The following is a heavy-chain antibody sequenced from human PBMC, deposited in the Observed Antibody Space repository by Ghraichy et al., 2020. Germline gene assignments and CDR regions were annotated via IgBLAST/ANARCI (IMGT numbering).Heavy chain of an antibody. CDR1: GFNFSSYD. V-gene: IGHV3-48*02. CDR3: ARDPTTVVTPNWFDP. CDR2: ISSTSRTI. D-gene: IGHD4-23*01. Sequence: GRSLRLSCVASGFNFSSYDMNWVRQAPGKGLEWISYISSTSRTIYYADSVEGRFTISRDNAKNSLYLQMNSLRDEDTALYHCARDPTTVVTPNWFDPWGQGTLVTVSS. J-gene: IGHJ5*02.